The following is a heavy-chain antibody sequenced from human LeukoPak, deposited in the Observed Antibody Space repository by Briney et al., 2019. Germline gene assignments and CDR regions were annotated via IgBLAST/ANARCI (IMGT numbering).Heavy chain of an antibody. CDR2: ISGRGGRT. CDR3: AKASRYNYGYVDC. J-gene: IGHJ4*02. Sequence: GGSLRLSGAASGFTFSNYAMSGVGQAPGKGREGGSAISGRGGRTYYADSVKGPFTIARENSKDTLYQQINSLRAEDPAVYSCAKASRYNYGYVDCWGQGTLVTLSS. CDR1: GFTFSNYA. V-gene: IGHV3-23*01. D-gene: IGHD5-18*01.